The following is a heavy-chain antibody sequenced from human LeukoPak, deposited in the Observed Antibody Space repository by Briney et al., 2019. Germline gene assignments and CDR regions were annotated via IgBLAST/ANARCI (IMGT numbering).Heavy chain of an antibody. Sequence: GGSLRLSCAAAGFTFSDYGMNWVRQAPGKGLEWVSGISGSGISTYYADSVKGRFTISRDNAKNSLFLQMNSLRAEDTAVYYCARGRPLGANFWVYWGQGTLVTVSS. CDR3: ARGRPLGANFWVY. V-gene: IGHV3-23*01. J-gene: IGHJ4*02. CDR1: GFTFSDYG. D-gene: IGHD3-16*01. CDR2: ISGSGIST.